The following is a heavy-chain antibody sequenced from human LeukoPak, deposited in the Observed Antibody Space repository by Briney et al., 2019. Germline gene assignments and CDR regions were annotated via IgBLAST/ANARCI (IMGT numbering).Heavy chain of an antibody. D-gene: IGHD6-13*01. J-gene: IGHJ4*02. CDR2: IYYSGST. V-gene: IGHV4-39*01. CDR1: VGPTSISSNT. Sequence: SETLSLTCTVSVGPTSISSNTWAGIRHPPGKGRGGIGSIYYSGSTYYNSSLKSRVTISVDTSKNQFSLKLSSVTAADTAVYYCARQVAAEDYFDYWGQGTLVTVSS. CDR3: ARQVAAEDYFDY.